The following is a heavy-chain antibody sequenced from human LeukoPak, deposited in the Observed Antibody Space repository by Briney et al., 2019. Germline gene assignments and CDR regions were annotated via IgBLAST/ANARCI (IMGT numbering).Heavy chain of an antibody. CDR2: IIPIFGTA. CDR3: ARPSYCSSTSCPDAFDI. D-gene: IGHD2-2*01. Sequence: SVKVSCKASGGTFSSYAISWVRQAPGQGLEWMGGIIPIFGTANYAQKFQGRVTITADESTSTAYMELSSLRSEDTAVYYCARPSYCSSTSCPDAFDIWGQGTMVTVSS. V-gene: IGHV1-69*01. CDR1: GGTFSSYA. J-gene: IGHJ3*02.